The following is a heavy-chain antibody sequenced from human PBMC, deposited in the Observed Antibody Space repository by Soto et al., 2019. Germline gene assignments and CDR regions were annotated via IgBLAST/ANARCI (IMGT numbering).Heavy chain of an antibody. Sequence: QVQLVQSGAEVKKPGSSVKVSCKASGGTFSSYAISWVRQAPGQGLEWMGGIIPIFGTATYAQKFQGRVTITADDSTSTAYMELSSLRSEDTAVYYCARDSITMVRGPNWFDPWGQGTLVTVSS. J-gene: IGHJ5*02. D-gene: IGHD3-10*01. CDR2: IIPIFGTA. V-gene: IGHV1-69*01. CDR1: GGTFSSYA. CDR3: ARDSITMVRGPNWFDP.